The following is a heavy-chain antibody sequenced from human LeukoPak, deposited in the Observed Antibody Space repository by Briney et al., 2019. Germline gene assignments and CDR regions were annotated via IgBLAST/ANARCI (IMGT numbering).Heavy chain of an antibody. Sequence: GGPLRLSCAASGFTFSSYSMNWVRQAPGKGLEWVSYISSSGSTIYYADSVKGRFTISRDNAKNSLYLQMNSLRAEDTAVYYCARSDYGGHFDYWGQGTLVTVSS. D-gene: IGHD4-23*01. CDR1: GFTFSSYS. CDR3: ARSDYGGHFDY. J-gene: IGHJ4*02. V-gene: IGHV3-48*04. CDR2: ISSSGSTI.